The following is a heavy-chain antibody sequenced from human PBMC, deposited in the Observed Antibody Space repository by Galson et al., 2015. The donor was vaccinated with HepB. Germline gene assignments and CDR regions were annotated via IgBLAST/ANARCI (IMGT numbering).Heavy chain of an antibody. CDR3: ARSTDYYDSSGYYPTNYNWFDP. CDR1: GGTFSSYA. CDR2: IIPIFGTA. V-gene: IGHV1-69*01. J-gene: IGHJ5*02. D-gene: IGHD3-22*01. Sequence: SCKASGGTFSSYAISWVRQAPGQGLEWMGGIIPIFGTANYAQKFQGRVTITADESTSTAYMELSSLRSEDTAVYYCARSTDYYDSSGYYPTNYNWFDPWGQGTLVTVSS.